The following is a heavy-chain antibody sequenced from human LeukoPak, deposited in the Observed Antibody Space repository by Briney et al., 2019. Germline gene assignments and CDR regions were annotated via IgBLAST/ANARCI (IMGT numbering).Heavy chain of an antibody. Sequence: GGSLRLSCAASGLSFSTFGMTWVRQAPGKGLEWVSYISSSGSTIYYADSVKGRFTISRDNSKNTLYLQMNSLRAEDTAVYYCAKTGNPATGDYWGQGTLVTVSS. J-gene: IGHJ4*02. CDR3: AKTGNPATGDY. D-gene: IGHD1-1*01. CDR2: ISSSGSTI. CDR1: GLSFSTFG. V-gene: IGHV3-23*01.